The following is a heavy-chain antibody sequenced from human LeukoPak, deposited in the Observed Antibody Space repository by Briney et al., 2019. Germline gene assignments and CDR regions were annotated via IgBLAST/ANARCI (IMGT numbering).Heavy chain of an antibody. V-gene: IGHV1-46*01. D-gene: IGHD5-24*01. J-gene: IGHJ4*02. CDR3: ARAWGRDGYKYAFDY. Sequence: ASVKVSCKASGYIFTGYYMHWLRQAPGQGLEWMGIINPSGGSTSYAQKFQGRVTMTRDMSTSTVYMELSSLRSEDTAVYYCARAWGRDGYKYAFDYWGQGTLVTVSS. CDR2: INPSGGST. CDR1: GYIFTGYY.